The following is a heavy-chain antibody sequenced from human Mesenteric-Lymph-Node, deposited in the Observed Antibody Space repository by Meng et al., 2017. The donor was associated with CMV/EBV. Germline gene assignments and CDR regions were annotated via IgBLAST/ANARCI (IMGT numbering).Heavy chain of an antibody. CDR3: AREPTGKTFFDY. J-gene: IGHJ4*02. CDR1: GFSFSSYE. D-gene: IGHD1/OR15-1a*01. CDR2: ITSSSSYI. Sequence: GGSLRLSCAASGFSFSSYEMNWVRQVPGRGLEWVASITSSSSYIEYAPSLGGRFTISRDNAKNSLYLQMDSLRAEDSAVYYCAREPTGKTFFDYWGQGTLVTVSS. V-gene: IGHV3-21*01.